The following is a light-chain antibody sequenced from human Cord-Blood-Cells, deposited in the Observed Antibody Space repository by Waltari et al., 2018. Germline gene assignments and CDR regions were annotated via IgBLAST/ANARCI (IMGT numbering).Light chain of an antibody. V-gene: IGLV2-14*01. CDR2: DVS. CDR3: SSYTSSSFVV. Sequence: QSALTQPASVSGSPGQSITISCTGTSSDVGGYNYVSWYQQHPGKAPKLMIYDVSNRPSGFSNRFSGSKCGNTAALTISGLQAEDEADYYCSSYTSSSFVVFGGGTKLTVL. CDR1: SSDVGGYNY. J-gene: IGLJ2*01.